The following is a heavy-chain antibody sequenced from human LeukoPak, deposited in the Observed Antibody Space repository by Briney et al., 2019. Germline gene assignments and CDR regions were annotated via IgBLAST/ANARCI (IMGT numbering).Heavy chain of an antibody. D-gene: IGHD3-22*01. J-gene: IGHJ4*02. V-gene: IGHV4-34*01. Sequence: SETLSLTCAVYGGSFSGYYWSWIRQPPGKGLGWIGEINHSGSTNHNPSLKSRVTISVDTSKNQFSLRLSSVTAADTAVYYCARASYSYDINGWVPFDYWGQGTLVTVSS. CDR3: ARASYSYDINGWVPFDY. CDR1: GGSFSGYY. CDR2: INHSGST.